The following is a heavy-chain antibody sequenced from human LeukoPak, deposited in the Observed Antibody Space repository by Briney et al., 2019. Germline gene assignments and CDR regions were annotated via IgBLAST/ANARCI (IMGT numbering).Heavy chain of an antibody. D-gene: IGHD2/OR15-2a*01. CDR3: ASTSYYYYYGMDV. CDR2: ISYDGSNK. J-gene: IGHJ6*02. CDR1: GFTFSSYA. V-gene: IGHV3-30-3*01. Sequence: PGRSLRLSCAASGFTFSSYAMHWVRQAPGKGLEWVAVISYDGSNKYYADSVKGRFTISRDNSKNTLYLQMNSLRAEDTAVYYCASTSYYYYYGMDVWGQGTTVTVSS.